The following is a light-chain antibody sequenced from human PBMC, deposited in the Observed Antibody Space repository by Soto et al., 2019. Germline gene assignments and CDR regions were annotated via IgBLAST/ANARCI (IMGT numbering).Light chain of an antibody. J-gene: IGKJ2*01. Sequence: EIVMTQSPATLSVSPGERATLSCRASQSVSSNLAWYQQKPGQAPRLLIYGASTRATGIPARFSGSGSGTEFTLTISSLQSEYFAVYYCQQYKNWSPYTLGQGTKVDIK. V-gene: IGKV3-15*01. CDR1: QSVSSN. CDR3: QQYKNWSPYT. CDR2: GAS.